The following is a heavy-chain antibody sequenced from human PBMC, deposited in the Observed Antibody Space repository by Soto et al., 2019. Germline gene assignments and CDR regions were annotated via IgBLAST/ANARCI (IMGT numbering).Heavy chain of an antibody. J-gene: IGHJ6*02. CDR2: ISAYNGNT. CDR3: ARLVVVVAATQYYYYGMDV. D-gene: IGHD2-15*01. Sequence: ASVKVSCKASGYTFTSYGISWVRQAPGQGLEWMGWISAYNGNTNYAQKLQGRVTMTTDTSTSTAYMELRSLRSDDTAVYYCARLVVVVAATQYYYYGMDVWGQGXTVTVSS. V-gene: IGHV1-18*01. CDR1: GYTFTSYG.